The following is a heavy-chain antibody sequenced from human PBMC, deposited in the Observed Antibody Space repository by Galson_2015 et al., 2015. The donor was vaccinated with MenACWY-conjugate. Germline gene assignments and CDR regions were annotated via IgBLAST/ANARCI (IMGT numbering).Heavy chain of an antibody. J-gene: IGHJ4*02. CDR3: TTDTVGLWCSGGSCYEGY. V-gene: IGHV3-15*01. CDR1: GFTFSNAW. Sequence: SQRLSCAASGFTFSNAWMSWVRQAPGKGLEWVGRIKSKTDGGTTDYAAPVKGRFTISRDDSKNTLYLQMNSLKTEDTAVYYCTTDTVGLWCSGGSCYEGYWGQGTLVTVSS. CDR2: IKSKTDGGTT. D-gene: IGHD2-15*01.